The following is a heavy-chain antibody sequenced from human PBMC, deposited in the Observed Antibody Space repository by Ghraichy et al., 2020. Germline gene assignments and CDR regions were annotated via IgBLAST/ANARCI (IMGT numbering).Heavy chain of an antibody. Sequence: SETLSLTCTVYGGSISSYYWSWIRQPPGKGLEWIGYIYYSGSTNYNPSLKSRLTISVDTSKNQFSLKLSSVTAADTAVYYCARDMVVGATKYAFDIWGQGTMVTVSS. J-gene: IGHJ3*02. V-gene: IGHV4-59*01. CDR2: IYYSGST. CDR1: GGSISSYY. CDR3: ARDMVVGATKYAFDI. D-gene: IGHD1-26*01.